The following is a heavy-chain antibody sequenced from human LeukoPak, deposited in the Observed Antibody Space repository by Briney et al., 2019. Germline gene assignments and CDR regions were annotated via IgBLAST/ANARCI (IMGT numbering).Heavy chain of an antibody. CDR2: ISTSGSSR. J-gene: IGHJ5*02. Sequence: GGSLRLSCAASGFTFSDYYMSWIRQGPGKGLEWVSYISTSGSSRNYADSVKGRFTISRDNAKNSLYLQMNSLRAEDTAVYYCARGVDYSNYETENWFDPWGQGTLVTVSS. D-gene: IGHD4-11*01. CDR3: ARGVDYSNYETENWFDP. CDR1: GFTFSDYY. V-gene: IGHV3-11*04.